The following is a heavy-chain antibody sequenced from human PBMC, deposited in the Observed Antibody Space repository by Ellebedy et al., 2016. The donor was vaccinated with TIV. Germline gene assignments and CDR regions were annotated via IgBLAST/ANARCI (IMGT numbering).Heavy chain of an antibody. CDR3: AGDRGNDYIRLDY. CDR1: GDSVSSNA. CDR2: TYYRSKWYN. V-gene: IGHV6-1*01. D-gene: IGHD4-11*01. Sequence: SQTLSLTCAISGDSVSSNAWNWIRQSPSRGLEWLGRTYYRSKWYNDYAVSVKSRISINPDTYKNQFSLPLHSVTPADTAVYYCAGDRGNDYIRLDYWGQGTLVTVSA. J-gene: IGHJ4*02.